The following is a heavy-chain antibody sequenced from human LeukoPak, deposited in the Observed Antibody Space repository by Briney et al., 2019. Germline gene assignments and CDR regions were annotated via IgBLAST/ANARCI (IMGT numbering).Heavy chain of an antibody. D-gene: IGHD6-25*01. CDR1: GGSFSGYY. CDR3: ARGMYSSEPRAEYFQH. V-gene: IGHV4-34*01. CDR2: INHSGST. Sequence: SETLSLTCAVYGGSFSGYYWSWIRQPPGKGLEWIGEINHSGSTNYNPSLKSRVTISVDTSKNQFSLKLSSVTAADTAVYYCARGMYSSEPRAEYFQHWGQGTLVTVSS. J-gene: IGHJ1*01.